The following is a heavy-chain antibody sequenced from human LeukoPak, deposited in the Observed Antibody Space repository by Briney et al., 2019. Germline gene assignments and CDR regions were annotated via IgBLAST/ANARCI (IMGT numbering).Heavy chain of an antibody. V-gene: IGHV4-39*01. CDR2: IYYSGTT. J-gene: IGHJ4*02. CDR3: ARLNCGGGSCYSGKGNLDY. D-gene: IGHD2-15*01. CDR1: GGSISSSTYY. Sequence: SETLSLTCTVSGGSISSSTYYWGWIRQPPGKGLEWIGTIYYSGTTYYNPSLKSRVTISVDTSKNQFSLKLSSVTAADTAVYYCARLNCGGGSCYSGKGNLDYWGQGTLATVSS.